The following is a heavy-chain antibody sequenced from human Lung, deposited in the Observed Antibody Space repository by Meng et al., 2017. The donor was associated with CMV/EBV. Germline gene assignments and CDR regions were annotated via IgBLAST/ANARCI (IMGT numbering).Heavy chain of an antibody. Sequence: GESXKISCAASGFPFRSYAMSWVRQAPGKGLEWGSSISGSVGNTYDADSVKGRFTISRDNSGDTLYMQMSSLRAEDTAVYDGAREEAMVGYYTNWFDAWGQGXLVTVSS. V-gene: IGHV3-23*01. J-gene: IGHJ5*02. CDR3: AREEAMVGYYTNWFDA. D-gene: IGHD5-18*01. CDR1: GFPFRSYA. CDR2: ISGSVGNT.